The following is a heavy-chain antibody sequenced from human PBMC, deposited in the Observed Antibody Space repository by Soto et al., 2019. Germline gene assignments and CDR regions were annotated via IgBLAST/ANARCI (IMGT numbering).Heavy chain of an antibody. CDR2: IIPVFGTG. CDR3: ARVGGTGGYTYGLDY. D-gene: IGHD5-18*01. J-gene: IGHJ4*02. V-gene: IGHV1-69*06. CDR1: GGTFSSYA. Sequence: QVQLVQSGAEVKKPGSSVKVSCKASGGTFSSYAISWVRQAPGQVLEWMGGIIPVFGTGIYAQKFQGRVTITADKSTNTAYMELSSLRSEDKAVYFCARVGGTGGYTYGLDYWGQGTLVTVSS.